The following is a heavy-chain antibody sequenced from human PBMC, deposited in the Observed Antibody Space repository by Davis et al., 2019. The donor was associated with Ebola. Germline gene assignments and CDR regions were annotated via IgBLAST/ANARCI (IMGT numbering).Heavy chain of an antibody. D-gene: IGHD6-13*01. V-gene: IGHV1-2*06. CDR3: AREERSSWSFDY. J-gene: IGHJ4*02. Sequence: AASVKVSCKASGYTFTSSYMHWVRQAPGQGLEWMGRINPNSGGTNYAQKFQGRATMTRDTSISTAYMELSRLRSDDTAVYYSAREERSSWSFDYWGQGTLVTVSS. CDR2: INPNSGGT. CDR1: GYTFTSSY.